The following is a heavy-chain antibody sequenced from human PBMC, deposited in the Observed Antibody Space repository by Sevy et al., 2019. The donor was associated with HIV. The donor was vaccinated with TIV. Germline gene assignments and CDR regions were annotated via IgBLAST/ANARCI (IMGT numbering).Heavy chain of an antibody. J-gene: IGHJ4*02. CDR2: ISDSGGST. Sequence: GVSLRLSCAASGFTFSNYAMSWVRQAPGKGLEWVSAISDSGGSTYYADSVKGRFTISRDNSKNTLYLQMNSLRAEDTAVYYCAKDTPNYYDSTGYYFDYWGQGTLVTVSS. CDR3: AKDTPNYYDSTGYYFDY. CDR1: GFTFSNYA. D-gene: IGHD3-22*01. V-gene: IGHV3-23*01.